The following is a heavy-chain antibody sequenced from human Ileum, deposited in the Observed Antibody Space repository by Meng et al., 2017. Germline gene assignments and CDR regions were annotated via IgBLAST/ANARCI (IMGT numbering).Heavy chain of an antibody. CDR3: ARDAGSSGWCSLDY. CDR1: GYPYTTYT. V-gene: IGHV1-3*01. Sequence: HVHRVQAGTEVRKPVASCQLSCTASGYPYTTYTSHWVRQAPGQRLEWMEWINAGNGNAKYSQKFQGRVTITRDTSASTAYMDLSSLRSYDTAVYFCARDAGSSGWCSLDYWGQGALVTVSS. CDR2: INAGNGNA. D-gene: IGHD6-19*01. J-gene: IGHJ4*02.